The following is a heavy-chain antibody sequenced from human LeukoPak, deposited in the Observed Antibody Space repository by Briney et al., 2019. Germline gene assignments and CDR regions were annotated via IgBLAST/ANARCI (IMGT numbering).Heavy chain of an antibody. V-gene: IGHV3-21*01. Sequence: GGSLRLSCAASGFTFSSYSMIWVRQAPGKGLEWVSSISISSSYIYYGDSVKGRFTISRDNAKNSLYMQMNSLRAEDTAVYYCARDDGIAVAGTDPFDYWGQGTLVTVSS. CDR1: GFTFSSYS. CDR3: ARDDGIAVAGTDPFDY. J-gene: IGHJ4*02. CDR2: ISISSSYI. D-gene: IGHD6-19*01.